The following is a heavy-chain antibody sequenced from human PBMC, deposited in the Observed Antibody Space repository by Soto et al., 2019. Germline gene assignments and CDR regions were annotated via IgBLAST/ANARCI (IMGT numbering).Heavy chain of an antibody. Sequence: SETLSLTCTVSGGSISSGGYYWSWIRQHPGKGLEWIGYIYYSGSTYYNPSLKSRVTISVDTSKNQFSPKLSSVTAADTAVYYCARELVTLVRGGLYYYYGMDVWGQGTTVTVSS. D-gene: IGHD3-10*01. CDR2: IYYSGST. J-gene: IGHJ6*02. V-gene: IGHV4-31*03. CDR1: GGSISSGGYY. CDR3: ARELVTLVRGGLYYYYGMDV.